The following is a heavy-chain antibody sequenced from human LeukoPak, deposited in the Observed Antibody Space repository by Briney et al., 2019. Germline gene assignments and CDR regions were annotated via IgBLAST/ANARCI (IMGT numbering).Heavy chain of an antibody. CDR2: IDWDDDK. V-gene: IGHV2-70*04. CDR3: ARDHYDSSGDSAFDI. D-gene: IGHD3-22*01. CDR1: GFSLSTSGMR. J-gene: IGHJ3*02. Sequence: SGPTLVNPTQTLTLTCTFSGFSLSTSGMRVSWIRQPPGKALEWLARIDWDDDKFYSTSLKTRLIISKDTSKNQVVLTMTNMDPVDTATYYCARDHYDSSGDSAFDIWGQGTMVTVSS.